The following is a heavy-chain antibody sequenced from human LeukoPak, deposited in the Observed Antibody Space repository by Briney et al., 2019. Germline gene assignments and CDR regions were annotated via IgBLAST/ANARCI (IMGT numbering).Heavy chain of an antibody. J-gene: IGHJ6*02. CDR3: ARDRSGSYYYGMDV. CDR1: GFTFSSYS. CDR2: ISSSSSTI. Sequence: GGSLRLSCAASGFTFSSYSMNWVRQAPGKGLEWVSYISSSSSTIYYADSVKGRFTISRDNAKNSLYLQMNSLRDEDTAVYYCARDRSGSYYYGMDVWGQGTTVTVSS. D-gene: IGHD1-26*01. V-gene: IGHV3-48*02.